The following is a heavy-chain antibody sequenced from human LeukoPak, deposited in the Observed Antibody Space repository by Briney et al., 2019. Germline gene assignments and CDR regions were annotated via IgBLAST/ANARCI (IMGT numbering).Heavy chain of an antibody. Sequence: PSETLSLTCTVSGGSISSSSYYWGWIRQPPGKGLEWIGSIYYSGSTYYNPSLKSRVTISVDTSKNQFSLKLSSVTAADTAVYYCARQGTTVVTLGAYWGQGTLVTVSS. V-gene: IGHV4-39*01. CDR3: ARQGTTVVTLGAY. J-gene: IGHJ4*02. D-gene: IGHD4-23*01. CDR2: IYYSGST. CDR1: GGSISSSSYY.